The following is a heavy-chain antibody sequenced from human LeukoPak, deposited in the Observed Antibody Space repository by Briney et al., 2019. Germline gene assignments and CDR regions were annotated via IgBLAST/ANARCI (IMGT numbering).Heavy chain of an antibody. Sequence: CGPPQAKLTQLLTLTCTLSGFPVSPSGVGVAWVRHPPGKALEWLALIYWDDDKRYSPSLKSRLTITKDTSKNQVVLTMTNMDPVDTATYYCAHRGGVGYSGTEFDYWGQGTLVTVSS. V-gene: IGHV2-5*02. CDR3: AHRGGVGYSGTEFDY. D-gene: IGHD1-26*01. CDR2: IYWDDDK. CDR1: GFPVSPSGVG. J-gene: IGHJ4*02.